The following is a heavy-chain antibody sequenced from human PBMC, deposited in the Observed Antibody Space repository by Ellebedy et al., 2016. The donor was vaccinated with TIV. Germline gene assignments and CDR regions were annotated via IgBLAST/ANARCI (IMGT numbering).Heavy chain of an antibody. CDR1: GYTFTSYT. D-gene: IGHD6-13*01. Sequence: ASVKVSCKASGYTFTSYTMHWVRQAPGQRLEWMGRIIPILGIANYAQKFQGRVTIAADKSTSTAYMELSSLRSEDTAVYYCARFIARKWYFDLWGRGTLVTVSS. CDR2: IIPILGIA. J-gene: IGHJ2*01. CDR3: ARFIARKWYFDL. V-gene: IGHV1-69*02.